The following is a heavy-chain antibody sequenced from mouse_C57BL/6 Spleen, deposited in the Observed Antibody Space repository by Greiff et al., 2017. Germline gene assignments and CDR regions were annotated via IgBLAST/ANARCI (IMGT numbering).Heavy chain of an antibody. D-gene: IGHD2-5*01. Sequence: VQGVESGPGLVQPSQSLSITCTVSGFSLTSYGVHWVRQSPGKGLEWLGVIWSGGSTDYNAAFISRLSISKDNSTSQVVFKMNSLQAYDTARYYCTRYSNHAMDCWGQGTSVTVA. V-gene: IGHV2-2*01. CDR3: TRYSNHAMDC. CDR1: GFSLTSYG. J-gene: IGHJ4*01. CDR2: IWSGGST.